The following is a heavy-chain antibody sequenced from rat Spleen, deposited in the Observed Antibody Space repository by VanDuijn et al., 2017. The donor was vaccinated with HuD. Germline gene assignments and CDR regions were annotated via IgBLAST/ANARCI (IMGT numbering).Heavy chain of an antibody. V-gene: IGHV5-29*01. CDR2: ISYGDSSGHSGT. CDR3: AKRGELGFAY. Sequence: EVQLVESGGGLVQPGGSLQVSCAASGFTFSDYGVAWVRQAPTTGLEWVATISYGDSSGHSGTYYRDSVKGRFTISRDNAKNTLYLQMNSLRSEDTATYYCAKRGELGFAYWGQGTLVTVSS. D-gene: IGHD5-1*01. J-gene: IGHJ3*01. CDR1: GFTFSDYG.